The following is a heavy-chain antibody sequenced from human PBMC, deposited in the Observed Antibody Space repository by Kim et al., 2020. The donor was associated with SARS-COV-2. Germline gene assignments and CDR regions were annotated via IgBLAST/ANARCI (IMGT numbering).Heavy chain of an antibody. V-gene: IGHV3-9*01. D-gene: IGHD5-12*01. Sequence: ADSVKGRLTHSRDNAKNSLYLKMNSLRAEDTALYYCAKDITDIVATDFDYWGQGTLVTVSS. CDR3: AKDITDIVATDFDY. J-gene: IGHJ4*02.